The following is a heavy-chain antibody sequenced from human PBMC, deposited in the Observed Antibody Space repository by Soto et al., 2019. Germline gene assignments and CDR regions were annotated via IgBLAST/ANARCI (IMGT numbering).Heavy chain of an antibody. J-gene: IGHJ4*02. D-gene: IGHD2-15*01. CDR3: THAMLYCTGGSCTTWFDY. Sequence: QITLKESGPTLVKPTQTLTLTCTFSGFSLSTSGVGVGWIRQPAGKALEWLALIYWDDDKRYSPSLNSRLTXXKXXSTNQVVLTMTNMDPVDTATYYYTHAMLYCTGGSCTTWFDYWGQGTLVTVSS. V-gene: IGHV2-5*02. CDR2: IYWDDDK. CDR1: GFSLSTSGVG.